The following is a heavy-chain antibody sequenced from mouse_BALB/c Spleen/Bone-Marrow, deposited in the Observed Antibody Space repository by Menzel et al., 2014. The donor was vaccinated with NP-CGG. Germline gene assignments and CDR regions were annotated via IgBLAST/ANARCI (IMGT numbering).Heavy chain of an antibody. CDR1: GVTFTDYY. CDR3: ARDINDGYYWYFDV. Sequence: EVQLVESGGGLVQPGGSLRLSCATSGVTFTDYYMSWVRQPPGKALEWLGFIRNKANGHTTEYSASVKGRFTISRDNSQSILDLQMNTLRAEDSATYYCARDINDGYYWYFDVWGAGTTVTVSS. CDR2: IRNKANGHTT. V-gene: IGHV7-3*02. D-gene: IGHD2-3*01. J-gene: IGHJ1*01.